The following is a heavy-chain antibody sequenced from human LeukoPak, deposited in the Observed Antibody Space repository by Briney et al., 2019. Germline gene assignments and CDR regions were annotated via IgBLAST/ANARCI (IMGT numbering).Heavy chain of an antibody. J-gene: IGHJ6*03. CDR3: ARDSDPYFYYYMDI. V-gene: IGHV1-2*02. CDR1: GYTFTDFY. Sequence: GASVKVSCKASGYTFTDFYIHWVRQAPGQGLGWMGWINPDSGGTNNAQQFQGRVTMTRDTSINTAYMELRRLTSDDTAIYYCARDSDPYFYYYMDIWGQGTTVTVSS. CDR2: INPDSGGT. D-gene: IGHD3-10*01.